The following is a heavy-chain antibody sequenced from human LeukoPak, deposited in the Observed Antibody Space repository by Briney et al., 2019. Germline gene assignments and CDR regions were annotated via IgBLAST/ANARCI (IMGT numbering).Heavy chain of an antibody. CDR1: GGTFSSYA. Sequence: SVKVSCKASGGTFSSYAISWVRQAPGQGLEWMGGIIPIFGTANYAQKFQGRVTITADKSTSTAYMELSSLRSEDTAVYYCARALYSSIPGEGYNWFDPWGQGTLVTVSS. CDR2: IIPIFGTA. CDR3: ARALYSSIPGEGYNWFDP. D-gene: IGHD6-13*01. V-gene: IGHV1-69*06. J-gene: IGHJ5*02.